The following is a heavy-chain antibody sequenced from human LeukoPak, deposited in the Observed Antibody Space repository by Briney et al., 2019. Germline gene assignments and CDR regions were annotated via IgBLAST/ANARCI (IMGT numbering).Heavy chain of an antibody. J-gene: IGHJ4*02. D-gene: IGHD5-24*01. Sequence: ASVKVSCKASGGTFSIYAISWVRQAPGQGLEWMGGIIPIFDTANYVQKFQGRVTITADESKSTAYMELSSLRTEDTAVDYCARGDVEMATIPTGYWGQGTLVTVSS. V-gene: IGHV1-69*13. CDR2: IIPIFDTA. CDR3: ARGDVEMATIPTGY. CDR1: GGTFSIYA.